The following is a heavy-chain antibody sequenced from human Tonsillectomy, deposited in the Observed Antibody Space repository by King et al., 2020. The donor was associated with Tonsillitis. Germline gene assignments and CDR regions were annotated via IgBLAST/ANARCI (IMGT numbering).Heavy chain of an antibody. CDR1: GFTFTTYA. D-gene: IGHD2-8*01. CDR3: ARDPGYCTNGVCSIVDF. Sequence: VQLVESGGGVVQPGRSLRLSCAASGFTFTTYALHWVRQAPGKGLELVASISHDGTNKYYADSVKGRFTISRDKSKNTLHLQMNSLRAEDTAVYYCARDPGYCTNGVCSIVDFWGQGTLVTVSS. V-gene: IGHV3-30*04. CDR2: ISHDGTNK. J-gene: IGHJ4*02.